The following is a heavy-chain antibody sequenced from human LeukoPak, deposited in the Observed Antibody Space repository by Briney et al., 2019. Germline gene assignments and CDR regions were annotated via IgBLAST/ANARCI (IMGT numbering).Heavy chain of an antibody. D-gene: IGHD3-16*01. Sequence: PGTSLRLSCAASGFTFISYAIHWVRQAPGKGLEWVSSISSSSSYIYYADSVEGRFTISRDNAKNSLYLQMNSLRAEDTAVYYCARGRLITFGGPSIDYWGQGTLVTVSS. V-gene: IGHV3-21*01. CDR1: GFTFISYA. J-gene: IGHJ4*02. CDR2: ISSSSSYI. CDR3: ARGRLITFGGPSIDY.